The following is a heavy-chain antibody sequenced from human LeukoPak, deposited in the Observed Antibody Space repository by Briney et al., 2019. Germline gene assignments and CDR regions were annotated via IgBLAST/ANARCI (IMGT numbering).Heavy chain of an antibody. CDR3: ARATPTRSSY. CDR1: GFTFDDYA. J-gene: IGHJ4*02. V-gene: IGHV3-9*01. D-gene: IGHD4-23*01. CDR2: ISWNSGSI. Sequence: GRSLRLSCAASGFTFDDYAMHWVRQTPGKGLEWVSGISWNSGSIGYAGSVKGRFTISRDNAKNSLYLQMNSLRAEDTAVYYCARATPTRSSYWGQGTLVTVSS.